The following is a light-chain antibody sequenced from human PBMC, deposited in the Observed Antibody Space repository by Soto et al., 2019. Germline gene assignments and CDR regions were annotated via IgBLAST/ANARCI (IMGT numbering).Light chain of an antibody. V-gene: IGKV1-39*01. J-gene: IGKJ1*01. CDR1: QSVNRW. CDR3: QKSYSTHRK. Sequence: DSQMPPSHSTLSAAVVDSLHITCRASQSVNRWLAWYQQKPGGAPKILIYAAYSLQSGVPSRFSGSGSGTDFTLTISSMQPEDFATYYCQKSYSTHRKFGQGTKVDIK. CDR2: AAY.